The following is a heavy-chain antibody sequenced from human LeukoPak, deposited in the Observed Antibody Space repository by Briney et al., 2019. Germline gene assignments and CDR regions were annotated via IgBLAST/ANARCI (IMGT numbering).Heavy chain of an antibody. J-gene: IGHJ5*02. CDR1: GGSISSSSYY. D-gene: IGHD6-13*01. V-gene: IGHV4-39*07. CDR2: IYHSGNT. Sequence: SETLSPTCTVSGGSISSSSYYWGWIRQPPGKGLEWIGSIYHSGNTYYSPSLKSRVTISVDTSKNQFSLKLSSVTAADTAVYYCARGDYSSSWYEYNWFDPWGQGTLVTVSS. CDR3: ARGDYSSSWYEYNWFDP.